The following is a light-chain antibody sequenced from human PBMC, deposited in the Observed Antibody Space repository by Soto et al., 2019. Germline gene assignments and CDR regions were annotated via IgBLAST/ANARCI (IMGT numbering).Light chain of an antibody. CDR3: QQSYSTPQA. Sequence: DFQVTQSPSSLSASVGDIVTITCRASQGIGKYLAWYQQKAGKVPNLLIYAASTLQSGVPSRFSGSGSGTDFTLTISSLQPEDVATYCCQQSYSTPQAFGQVTMVDI. J-gene: IGKJ1*01. CDR1: QGIGKY. CDR2: AAS. V-gene: IGKV1-27*01.